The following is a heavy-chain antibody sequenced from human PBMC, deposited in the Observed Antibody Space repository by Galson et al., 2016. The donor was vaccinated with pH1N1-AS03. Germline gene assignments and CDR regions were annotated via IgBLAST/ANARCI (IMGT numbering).Heavy chain of an antibody. V-gene: IGHV1-2*02. Sequence: SVKVSCKASGYTFSDYYMHWVRQAPGQGLEWMGWINPSSGGTKSGQKFQGRVTMTTDTSISTAYMEVTGLRGDDTAVYYCARDFHSSSVWGQGTLVTVSS. CDR3: ARDFHSSSV. J-gene: IGHJ4*01. CDR2: INPSSGGT. D-gene: IGHD2-15*01. CDR1: GYTFSDYY.